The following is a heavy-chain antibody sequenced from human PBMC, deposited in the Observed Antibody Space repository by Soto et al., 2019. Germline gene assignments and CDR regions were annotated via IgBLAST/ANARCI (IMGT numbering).Heavy chain of an antibody. V-gene: IGHV1-69*02. CDR1: GGTFRNYP. Sequence: QVQLVQSGTEVKKPGSSVKVSCKASGGTFRNYPINWVRQAPGQGLEWMGSIFTLTDIPDYAQNFQARLTISADKSTSTAYMELSGLTSDDTAMYFCARSTLVVLNYFESWGQGTLVTVSS. CDR2: IFTLTDIP. CDR3: ARSTLVVLNYFES. D-gene: IGHD1-1*01. J-gene: IGHJ4*02.